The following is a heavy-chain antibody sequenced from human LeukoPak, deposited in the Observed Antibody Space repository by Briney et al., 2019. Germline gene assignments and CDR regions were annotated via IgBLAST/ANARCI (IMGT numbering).Heavy chain of an antibody. CDR1: GFTVSSNY. CDR3: ARVQVGATLDY. CDR2: IYSGGST. D-gene: IGHD1-26*01. J-gene: IGHJ4*02. Sequence: GGSLRLSCAASGFTVSSNYMSWVRQAPGKGLEWVSVIYSGGSTYYADSVKGRFTISRDNYKNTLYLQMNSLRAEDTAVYYCARVQVGATLDYWGQGTLVTVSS. V-gene: IGHV3-53*01.